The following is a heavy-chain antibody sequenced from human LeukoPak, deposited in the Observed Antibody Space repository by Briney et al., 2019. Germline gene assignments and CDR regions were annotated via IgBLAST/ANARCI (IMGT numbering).Heavy chain of an antibody. Sequence: PSETLSLTCAVYGGSFNSYYWSWIRQPPGKGLEWIGEINHSGSTNYNPSLKSRVTISLDTSEKRFSLKLSSVTAADTAVYYCARGHPGDTATDYWGQGTLVTVSS. J-gene: IGHJ4*02. CDR3: ARGHPGDTATDY. CDR1: GGSFNSYY. CDR2: INHSGST. D-gene: IGHD5-18*01. V-gene: IGHV4-34*01.